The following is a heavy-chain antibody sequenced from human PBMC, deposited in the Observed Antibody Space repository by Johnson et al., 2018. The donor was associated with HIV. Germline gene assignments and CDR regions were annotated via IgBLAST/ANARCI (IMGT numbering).Heavy chain of an antibody. Sequence: VQVLESGGDLVQPGGSLRLSCAASGFTFSSYAMSWVRQAPGKGLEWVSVIYSGGSIYYADSVKGRFTISRDNSKNTLYLQMNSLRAEDTAVYYCANGGSYSAADDAFDIWGQGTMVTVSS. CDR3: ANGGSYSAADDAFDI. V-gene: IGHV3-23*01. D-gene: IGHD1-26*01. CDR2: IYSGGSI. CDR1: GFTFSSYA. J-gene: IGHJ3*02.